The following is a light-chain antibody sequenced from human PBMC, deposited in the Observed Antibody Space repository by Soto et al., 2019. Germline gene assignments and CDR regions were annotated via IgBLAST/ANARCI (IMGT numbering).Light chain of an antibody. V-gene: IGKV1-27*01. CDR2: AAS. CDR3: QQSYSTPQVT. J-gene: IGKJ5*01. Sequence: ILLTQSPSSLSASVGDRVTITCRASQGISNYLAWYQQKPGKVPKLLIYAASTLQSGVPSRFSGSGSGTDFTLTISSLQPEDVATYYCQQSYSTPQVTFGQGTRLEI. CDR1: QGISNY.